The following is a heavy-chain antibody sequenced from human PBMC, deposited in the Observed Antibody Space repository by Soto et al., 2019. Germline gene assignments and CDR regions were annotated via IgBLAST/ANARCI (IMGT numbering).Heavy chain of an antibody. D-gene: IGHD3-22*01. J-gene: IGHJ4*02. CDR3: ARHRQYYDTSGYQQRYFDY. Sequence: SETLSLTXSVSGGSISSSPYYWGWIRQPPGKGLEWLGTIYYSGTTSYNPSLKSRVIISVDTSNNQLFLKLRSVTAADTAVYYCARHRQYYDTSGYQQRYFDYWGQGTQVTAPQ. CDR2: IYYSGTT. CDR1: GGSISSSPYY. V-gene: IGHV4-39*01.